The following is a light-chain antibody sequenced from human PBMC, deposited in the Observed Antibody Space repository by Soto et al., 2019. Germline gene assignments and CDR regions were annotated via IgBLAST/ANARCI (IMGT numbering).Light chain of an antibody. Sequence: QSVLTQPPSVSGAPGQRVIISCTGSSSNIGAGYDVQWYQQLPGTAPKLLIYANTNRPSGVPDRFSGSKSGTSAPLAITGLQADDEADYYCQSYDSSLSGVVFGGGTKLTVL. J-gene: IGLJ2*01. CDR3: QSYDSSLSGVV. CDR2: ANT. CDR1: SSNIGAGYD. V-gene: IGLV1-40*01.